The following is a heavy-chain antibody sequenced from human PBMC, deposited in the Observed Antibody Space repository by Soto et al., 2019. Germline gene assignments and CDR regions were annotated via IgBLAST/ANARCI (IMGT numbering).Heavy chain of an antibody. CDR2: IKSKTDGGTT. CDR3: TTDPQVLEWLLFNTL. Sequence: PGGSLRLSCAASGFTFSNAWMSWVRQAPGKGLEWVGRIKSKTDGGTTDYAAPVKGRFTISRDDSKNTLYLQMNSLKTEDTAVYYCTTDPQVLEWLLFNTLWGQGTLVTVSS. D-gene: IGHD3-3*01. CDR1: GFTFSNAW. J-gene: IGHJ4*02. V-gene: IGHV3-15*01.